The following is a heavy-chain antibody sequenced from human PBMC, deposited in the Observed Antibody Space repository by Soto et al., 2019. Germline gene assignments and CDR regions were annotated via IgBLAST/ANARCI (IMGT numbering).Heavy chain of an antibody. CDR3: AREGRDGYIHRYFQH. CDR1: GGTFSSYA. CDR2: IIPIFGTA. Sequence: SVKVSCKASGGTFSSYAISWVRQAPGQGLEWMGGIIPIFGTANYAQKFQGRVTITADESTSTAYMELSSLRSEDTAVYYCAREGRDGYIHRYFQHWGQGTLVTVSS. D-gene: IGHD5-12*01. J-gene: IGHJ1*01. V-gene: IGHV1-69*13.